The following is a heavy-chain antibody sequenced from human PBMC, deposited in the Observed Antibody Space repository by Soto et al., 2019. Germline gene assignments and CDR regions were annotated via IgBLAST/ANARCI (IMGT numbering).Heavy chain of an antibody. J-gene: IGHJ4*02. CDR1: GGTFSSYA. CDR2: IIPIFGTA. CDR3: ARSSQYDILTDPSDY. Sequence: QVQLLQSRAEVKKPGSSVKVSCKASGGTFSSYAISWVRQAPGQGLEWMGGIIPIFGTANYAQKFQGRVTITADESTSTASMELSSLRSEDTAVYYCARSSQYDILTDPSDYWGQGTLVTVSS. V-gene: IGHV1-69*01. D-gene: IGHD3-9*01.